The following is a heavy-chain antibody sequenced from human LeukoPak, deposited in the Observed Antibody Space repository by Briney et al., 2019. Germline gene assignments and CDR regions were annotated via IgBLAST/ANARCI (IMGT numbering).Heavy chain of an antibody. CDR2: ISWDGGST. J-gene: IGHJ4*02. CDR1: GCTFDDYA. D-gene: IGHD3-10*01. CDR3: AKEKIWFGEYGTGLDY. Sequence: GGSLRLSCAVSGCTFDDYAMHWVRQAPGKGLEWVSLISWDGGSTYYADSVKGRFTISRDNSKNSLYLQMNSLRAEDTALYYCAKEKIWFGEYGTGLDYWGQGTLVTVSS. V-gene: IGHV3-43D*04.